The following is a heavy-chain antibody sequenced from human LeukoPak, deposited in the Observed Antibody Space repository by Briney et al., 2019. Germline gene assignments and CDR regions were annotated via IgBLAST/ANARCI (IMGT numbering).Heavy chain of an antibody. J-gene: IGHJ4*02. CDR2: ISSSSSYI. CDR3: ARAPYCGGDCYLYYFDY. Sequence: GGSLRLSCAASGFTFSSYSMNWVRQAPGKGLEWVSSISSSSSYIYYVDSVKGRFTISRDNAKNSLYLQMNSLRAEDTAVHYCARAPYCGGDCYLYYFDYWGQGTLVTVSS. D-gene: IGHD2-21*02. CDR1: GFTFSSYS. V-gene: IGHV3-21*06.